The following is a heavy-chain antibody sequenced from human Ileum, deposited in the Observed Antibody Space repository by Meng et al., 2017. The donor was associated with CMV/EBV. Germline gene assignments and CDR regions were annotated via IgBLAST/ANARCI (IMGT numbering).Heavy chain of an antibody. CDR1: GYTFTRFF. J-gene: IGHJ6*02. D-gene: IGHD7-27*01. CDR2: INPSGGVA. Sequence: ASVKVSCKASGYTFTRFFVHWVRQAPGQGLEWMGTINPSGGVATYALRSEGRVSVTTDTSTSTVYMDLSGLTSGDTAVYYCAVSVLERGNPYDMDVWGQGTTVTVSS. CDR3: AVSVLERGNPYDMDV. V-gene: IGHV1-46*01.